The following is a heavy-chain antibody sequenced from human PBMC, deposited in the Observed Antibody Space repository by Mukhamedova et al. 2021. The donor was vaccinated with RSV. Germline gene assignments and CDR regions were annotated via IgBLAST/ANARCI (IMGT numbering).Heavy chain of an antibody. CDR3: ARPSELHYYDSSGYFGYFDL. V-gene: IGHV4-39*07. D-gene: IGHD3-22*01. J-gene: IGHJ2*01. CDR2: IYYSGST. Sequence: GKGLEWIGSIYYSGSTYYNPSLKSRVTISVDTSKNQFSLKLSSVTAADTAVYYCARPSELHYYDSSGYFGYFDLWGRGTLVTVSS.